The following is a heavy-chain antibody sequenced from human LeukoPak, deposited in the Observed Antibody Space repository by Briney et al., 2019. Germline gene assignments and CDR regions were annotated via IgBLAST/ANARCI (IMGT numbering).Heavy chain of an antibody. CDR2: IIPNSGGT. Sequence: GASVKVPCKPSGYTFTVYFMHWVRQAPGQGLEWMGWIIPNSGGTNYAQKFQGRVTMTRDTSISTAYMELSRLRSDDTAVYYCARELNYDSSGYYFDYWGQGTLVTVSS. CDR3: ARELNYDSSGYYFDY. J-gene: IGHJ4*02. V-gene: IGHV1-2*02. CDR1: GYTFTVYF. D-gene: IGHD3-22*01.